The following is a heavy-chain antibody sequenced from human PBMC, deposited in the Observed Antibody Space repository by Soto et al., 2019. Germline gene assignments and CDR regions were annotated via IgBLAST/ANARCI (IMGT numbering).Heavy chain of an antibody. CDR1: GFSLSTRGMR. CDR2: IDWDDDK. D-gene: IGHD6-13*01. CDR3: ARTYSSSWLPGGYFDY. V-gene: IGHV2-70*04. Sequence: SGPTLVNPTQTLTLTCTFSGFSLSTRGMRVSWIRQPPGKALEWLARIDWDDDKFYSTSLKTRLTISKDTSKNQVVLTMTNMDPVDTATYYCARTYSSSWLPGGYFDYWGQGTLVTVSS. J-gene: IGHJ4*02.